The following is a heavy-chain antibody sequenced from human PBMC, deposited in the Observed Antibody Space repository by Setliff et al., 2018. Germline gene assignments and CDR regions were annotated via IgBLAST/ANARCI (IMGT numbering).Heavy chain of an antibody. CDR3: ARMSGFQYIDV. D-gene: IGHD3-3*01. J-gene: IGHJ6*03. V-gene: IGHV4-61*09. Sequence: PSQTLSLTCTFSGDSISSRRNYWGWFRQPAGKELEWIGQIYTSWSTNYNPSLKSRVTISLDTSKNQFSLSLTSVTAEDTAVYYGARMSGFQYIDVWDKGTTVTVSS. CDR2: IYTSWST. CDR1: GDSISSRRNY.